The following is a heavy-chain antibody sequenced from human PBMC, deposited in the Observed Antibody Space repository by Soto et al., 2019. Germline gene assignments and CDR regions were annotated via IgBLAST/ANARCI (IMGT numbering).Heavy chain of an antibody. CDR2: ISWNSGSI. CDR1: GFTFDDYA. CDR3: AKGRITIFGVVTGNWFDP. D-gene: IGHD3-3*01. Sequence: GGSLRLSCAASGFTFDDYAMHWVRQAPGKGLEWVSGISWNSGSIGYADSVKGRFTISRDNAKNSLYLQMNSLRAEDTALYYCAKGRITIFGVVTGNWFDPWGQGTLVTVSS. J-gene: IGHJ5*02. V-gene: IGHV3-9*01.